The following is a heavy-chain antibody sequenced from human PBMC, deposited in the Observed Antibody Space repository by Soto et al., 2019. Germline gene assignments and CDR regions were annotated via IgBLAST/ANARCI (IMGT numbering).Heavy chain of an antibody. D-gene: IGHD3-22*01. CDR1: GFTFSNYA. CDR2: VSGRAGNT. J-gene: IGHJ4*02. V-gene: IGHV3-23*01. Sequence: EVQLLESGGGLVQPGGSLRLTCAASGFTFSNYAMNWVRQAPGKGLEWVSAVSGRAGNTYYADYVKGRFTISRDNSKNTLYLQIHRLRAEDTAVYYCAKEGVQDIYDSSGHYFDYWGQGTLVTVSS. CDR3: AKEGVQDIYDSSGHYFDY.